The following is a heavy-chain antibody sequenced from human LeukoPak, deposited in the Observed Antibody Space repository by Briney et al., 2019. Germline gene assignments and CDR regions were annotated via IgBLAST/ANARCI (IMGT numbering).Heavy chain of an antibody. Sequence: SETLSLTCAVSGGSISSGGYSWSWIRQPPGTGLEWIGYIYHSGSTYYNPSLKSRVTISVDRSKNQFSLKLSSVTAADTAVYYCARVGNYYGSGIYFDYWGQGTLVTVSS. V-gene: IGHV4-30-2*01. CDR3: ARVGNYYGSGIYFDY. CDR1: GGSISSGGYS. J-gene: IGHJ4*02. D-gene: IGHD3-10*01. CDR2: IYHSGST.